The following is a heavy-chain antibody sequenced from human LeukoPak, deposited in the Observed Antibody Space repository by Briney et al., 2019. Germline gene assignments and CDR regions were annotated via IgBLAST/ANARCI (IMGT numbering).Heavy chain of an antibody. D-gene: IGHD3-22*01. CDR1: GFMFSSHW. Sequence: GGSLRLSCAASGFMFSSHWMHWVRQVPGKGLVWVSRINSDGRSTSYPDSVKGRFTVSRDNAKNTLYLQMNSLRVEDTAVYYCAKQQAAHYYYDSTKKQYYFDYWGQGTLVTVSS. J-gene: IGHJ4*02. V-gene: IGHV3-74*01. CDR3: AKQQAAHYYYDSTKKQYYFDY. CDR2: INSDGRST.